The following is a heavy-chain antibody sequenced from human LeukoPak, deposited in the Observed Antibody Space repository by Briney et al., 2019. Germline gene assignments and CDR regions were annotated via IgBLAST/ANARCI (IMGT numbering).Heavy chain of an antibody. J-gene: IGHJ5*02. CDR2: IIPIFGTA. CDR1: GGTFSSYA. V-gene: IGHV1-69*13. CDR3: ARSDQVRVAIFDH. D-gene: IGHD5-12*01. Sequence: SVKVSCKASGGTFSSYAISWVRQAPGQGLEWMGGIIPIFGTANYAQKFQGRVTITADESASTAYMELSSLRSEDTAVYYCARSDQVRVAIFDHWGQGTLVTVSS.